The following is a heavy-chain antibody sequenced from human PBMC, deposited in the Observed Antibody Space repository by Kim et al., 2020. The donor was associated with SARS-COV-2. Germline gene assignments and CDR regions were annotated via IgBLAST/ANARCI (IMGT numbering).Heavy chain of an antibody. Sequence: GGSLRLSCAASGFTFSSYAMHWVRQAPGKGLEWVAVISYDGSNKYYADSVKGRFTISRDNPKNTLYLQMNSLRAEDTAVYYCARGASGSYHAGDYWGQGTLVTVSS. CDR2: ISYDGSNK. CDR3: ARGASGSYHAGDY. V-gene: IGHV3-30-3*01. CDR1: GFTFSSYA. D-gene: IGHD1-26*01. J-gene: IGHJ4*02.